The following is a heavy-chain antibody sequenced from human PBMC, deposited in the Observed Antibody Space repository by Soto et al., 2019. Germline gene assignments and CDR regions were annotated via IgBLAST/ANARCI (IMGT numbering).Heavy chain of an antibody. Sequence: PGGSLRLSCAASGFTFSNAWMSWVRQAPGKGLEWVGRIKSKTDGGTTDYAAPVKGRFTISRDDSKNTLYLQMNSLKTEDTAVYYCTTERGAGLERRLHYYYYGMDVWGQGTTVTVSS. J-gene: IGHJ6*02. CDR1: GFTFSNAW. D-gene: IGHD1-1*01. CDR2: IKSKTDGGTT. CDR3: TTERGAGLERRLHYYYYGMDV. V-gene: IGHV3-15*01.